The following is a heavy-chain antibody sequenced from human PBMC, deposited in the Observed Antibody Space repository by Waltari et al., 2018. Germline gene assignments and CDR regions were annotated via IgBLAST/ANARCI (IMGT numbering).Heavy chain of an antibody. V-gene: IGHV4-59*08. CDR3: ASAVGGERDY. J-gene: IGHJ4*02. Sequence: QVQLQESGPGLVKSSETLSLTCTVPGGSISSYYWSWIRQPPGKGLEWIGYIYYSGSTNYNPSLKSRVTISVDTSKNQFSLKLSSVTAADTAVYYCASAVGGERDYWGQGTLVTVSS. CDR1: GGSISSYY. CDR2: IYYSGST. D-gene: IGHD2-15*01.